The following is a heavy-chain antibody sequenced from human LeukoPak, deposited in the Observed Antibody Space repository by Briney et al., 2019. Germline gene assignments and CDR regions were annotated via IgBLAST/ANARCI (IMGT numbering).Heavy chain of an antibody. CDR1: GFTFSSYA. Sequence: GGSLRLSCAASGFTFSSYAMHWVRQAPGKGLEWVGFTRSKAYGGTTEYAASVKGRFTISRDESKSIAYLQMNSLKTEDTAVYYCTRESDSSSPNTYYYYGMDVWGQGTTVTVSS. CDR3: TRESDSSSPNTYYYYGMDV. V-gene: IGHV3-49*04. CDR2: TRSKAYGGTT. D-gene: IGHD6-6*01. J-gene: IGHJ6*02.